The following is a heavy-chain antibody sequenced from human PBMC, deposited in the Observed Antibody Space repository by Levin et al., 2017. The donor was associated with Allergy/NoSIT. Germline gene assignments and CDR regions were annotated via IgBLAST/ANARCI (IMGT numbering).Heavy chain of an antibody. CDR2: INHSGST. V-gene: IGHV4-34*01. CDR3: ARNRVPRFGVWFGANWFDP. D-gene: IGHD3-10*01. Sequence: PSETLSLTCAVYGGSFSGYYWSWIRQPPGKGLEWIGEINHSGSTNYNPSLKSRVTISVDTSKNQFSLKLSSVTAADTAVYYCARNRVPRFGVWFGANWFDPWGQGTLVTVSS. CDR1: GGSFSGYY. J-gene: IGHJ5*02.